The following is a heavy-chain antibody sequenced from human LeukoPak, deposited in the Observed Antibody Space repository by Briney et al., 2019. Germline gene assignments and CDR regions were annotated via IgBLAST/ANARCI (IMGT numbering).Heavy chain of an antibody. CDR3: AKNYDFWNGPYYFDY. CDR1: GFTFSSYG. CDR2: ISSSSSTI. D-gene: IGHD3-3*01. J-gene: IGHJ4*02. V-gene: IGHV3-48*01. Sequence: GGSLRLSCAASGFTFSSYGMTWVRQAPGKGLEWVSYISSSSSTIYYADSVKGRFTISRDNAKNSLYLQLNSLRAEDTAVYYCAKNYDFWNGPYYFDYWGQGTLVTVSS.